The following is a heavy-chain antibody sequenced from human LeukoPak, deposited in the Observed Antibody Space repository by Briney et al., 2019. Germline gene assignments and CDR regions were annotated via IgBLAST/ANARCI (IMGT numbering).Heavy chain of an antibody. D-gene: IGHD6-6*01. V-gene: IGHV3-66*01. CDR1: GITLSNYG. J-gene: IGHJ4*02. CDR3: ARVRGYSSSSGFDY. CDR2: LYYDGTT. Sequence: GGSLRLSCAVSGITLSNYGMSWVRQAPGKGLEWVSVLYYDGTTYYADSVKGRFTISRDNAKNSLYLQMNSLRAEDTALYYCARVRGYSSSSGFDYWGQGTLVTVSS.